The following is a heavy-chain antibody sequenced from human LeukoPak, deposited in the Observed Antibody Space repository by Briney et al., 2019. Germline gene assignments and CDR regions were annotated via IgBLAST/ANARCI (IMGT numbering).Heavy chain of an antibody. V-gene: IGHV3-48*01. D-gene: IGHD2-8*01. CDR3: AKERWVSTNQYYFDY. Sequence: GGSLRLSCAASGFTFTNYSMNWVRQAPGKGLEWVSYIGSSSNTVYYADSVKGRFTIPRDNSKNTLFLQMNSLRAEDTAVYYCAKERWVSTNQYYFDYWGQGTLVTVSS. J-gene: IGHJ4*02. CDR1: GFTFTNYS. CDR2: IGSSSNTV.